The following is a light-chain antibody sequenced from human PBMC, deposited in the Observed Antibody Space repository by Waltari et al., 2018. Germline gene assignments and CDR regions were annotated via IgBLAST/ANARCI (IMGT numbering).Light chain of an antibody. V-gene: IGKV3-20*01. CDR2: GAS. Sequence: IVLTQSPGTLSLSPGERATLSCRASQRVTYNYLAWFQLKPGQAPRLLVYGASTRATGIPDRFSGSGSGTDFTLTITRLEPEDFAVYYCQQYGYSSWTFGQGTKVEIK. CDR1: QRVTYNY. J-gene: IGKJ1*01. CDR3: QQYGYSSWT.